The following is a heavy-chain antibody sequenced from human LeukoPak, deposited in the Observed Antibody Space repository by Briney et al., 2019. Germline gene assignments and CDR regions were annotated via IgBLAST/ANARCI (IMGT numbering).Heavy chain of an antibody. D-gene: IGHD3-3*01. CDR2: ISAYNGNT. J-gene: IGHJ4*02. V-gene: IGHV1-18*01. Sequence: ASVKVSCKASGYTFTSYGISWVRQAPGQGLEWMGWISAYNGNTNYAQKLQGRVTMTTDTSTSTAYMELRSLRSDGTAVYYCARDERVFGTIPLSYWGQGTLVTVSS. CDR1: GYTFTSYG. CDR3: ARDERVFGTIPLSY.